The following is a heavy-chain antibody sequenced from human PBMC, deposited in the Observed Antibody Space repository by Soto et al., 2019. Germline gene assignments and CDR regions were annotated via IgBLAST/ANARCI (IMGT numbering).Heavy chain of an antibody. J-gene: IGHJ4*02. CDR2: ISYDGSNK. CDR3: AKDQSKQLGTGLFGY. V-gene: IGHV3-30*18. Sequence: QVQLVESGGGVVQPGRSLRLSCAASGFTFSSYGMHWVRQAPGKGLERVAVISYDGSNKYYADSVKGRFTISIDNSKNTLYLQMNSLRAEDTAVYYCAKDQSKQLGTGLFGYWGQGTLVTVSS. D-gene: IGHD6-13*01. CDR1: GFTFSSYG.